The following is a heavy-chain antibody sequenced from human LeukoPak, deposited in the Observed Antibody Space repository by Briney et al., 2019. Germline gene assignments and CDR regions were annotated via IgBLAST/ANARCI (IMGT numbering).Heavy chain of an antibody. J-gene: IGHJ5*02. CDR3: AKVDSSGYYANWFDP. D-gene: IGHD3-22*01. CDR2: ISWNSGSI. Sequence: GGSLRLSCAASGFTFDDYAMHWVRQAPGKGLEWVSGISWNSGSIGYADSVKGRFTISRDNSKNTLYLQMNSLRAEDTAVYYCAKVDSSGYYANWFDPWGQGTLVTVSS. CDR1: GFTFDDYA. V-gene: IGHV3-9*01.